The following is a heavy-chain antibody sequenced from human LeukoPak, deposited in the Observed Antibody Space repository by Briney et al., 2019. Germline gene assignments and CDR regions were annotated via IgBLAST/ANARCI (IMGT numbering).Heavy chain of an antibody. CDR2: INPNSGDT. D-gene: IGHD5-18*01. CDR3: ARETDTAILDY. CDR1: GYIFTGYY. J-gene: IGHJ4*02. V-gene: IGHV1-2*02. Sequence: ASVKVSCKASGYIFTGYYMHWVRQAPGQGLEWMGWINPNSGDTNYAQKFQGRVTMTRDTSVSTAYMELRSLRSDDTAVYYCARETDTAILDYWGQGTLVTVSS.